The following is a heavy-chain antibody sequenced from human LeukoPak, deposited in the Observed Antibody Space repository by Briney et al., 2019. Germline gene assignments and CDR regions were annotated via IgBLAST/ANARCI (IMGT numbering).Heavy chain of an antibody. Sequence: PSETLSLTCAVYGGSFSGYYWSWLRQPPGKGLEWVGEINHSGSTNYNPSLKSRVTISVDTSKNQFSLKLSSVTAADTAVYYCARGVRSSWYVAFDYWGQGTLVTVSS. CDR1: GGSFSGYY. J-gene: IGHJ4*02. V-gene: IGHV4-34*01. D-gene: IGHD6-13*01. CDR3: ARGVRSSWYVAFDY. CDR2: INHSGST.